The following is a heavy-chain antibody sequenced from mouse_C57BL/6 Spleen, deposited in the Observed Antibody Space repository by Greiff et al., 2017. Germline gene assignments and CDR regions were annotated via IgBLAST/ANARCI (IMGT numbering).Heavy chain of an antibody. Sequence: QVQLQQSGAELMKPGASVKLSCKATGYTFTGYWIEWVKQRPGHGLEWIGEILPGSGSTNSNEKFKGKATFTADTSSNTAYMQLSSLPTEDSAIYYCARSPPGYYGYGSWFAYWGQGTLVTVSA. V-gene: IGHV1-9*01. J-gene: IGHJ3*01. D-gene: IGHD2-2*01. CDR3: ARSPPGYYGYGSWFAY. CDR2: ILPGSGST. CDR1: GYTFTGYW.